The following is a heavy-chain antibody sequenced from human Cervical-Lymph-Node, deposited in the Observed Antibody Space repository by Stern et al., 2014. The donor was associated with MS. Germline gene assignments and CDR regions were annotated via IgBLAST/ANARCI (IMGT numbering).Heavy chain of an antibody. D-gene: IGHD4-11*01. CDR3: ARQYYGMDV. CDR2: INPDNGDT. V-gene: IGHV1-2*02. Sequence: VQLVESGAEMKKPGASVKVSCKASGYTFTDYYMHWVRQAPGQGLEWMGWINPDNGDTDSVQKFQGRVTMTRDTSISTDYMELSRLSSDDAAMYYCARQYYGMDVWGQGTTVTVSS. CDR1: GYTFTDYY. J-gene: IGHJ6*02.